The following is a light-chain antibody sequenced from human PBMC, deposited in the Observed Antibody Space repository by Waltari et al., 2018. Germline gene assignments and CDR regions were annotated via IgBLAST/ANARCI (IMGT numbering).Light chain of an antibody. CDR3: QQYYNTPLT. CDR2: WAS. Sequence: DIVMTQSPESLAVSLGERATINCKSSESVLYSSNNKNHLAWYQQKPGQPPKLLIYWASTRKAGVPDRFSGSGSESDYTLTVSILQAEDVAVYYCQQYYNTPLTFGGGTKVEIK. CDR1: ESVLYSSNNKNH. V-gene: IGKV4-1*01. J-gene: IGKJ4*01.